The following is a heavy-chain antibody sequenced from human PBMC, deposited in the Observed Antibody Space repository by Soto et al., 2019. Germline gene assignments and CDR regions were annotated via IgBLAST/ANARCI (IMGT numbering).Heavy chain of an antibody. J-gene: IGHJ4*02. Sequence: QVQLQESGPGLVKPSGTLSLTCAVSGGSISSSNWWSWVRQPPGRGLEWIGEIYHSGSTNYNPSLTSRVTISIDKSKNQFSLKMSSVTAADTAVYYCARGSTGAGALQDYFINWGQGTLVTVSS. CDR2: IYHSGST. CDR1: GGSISSSNW. CDR3: ARGSTGAGALQDYFIN. V-gene: IGHV4-4*02. D-gene: IGHD2-2*01.